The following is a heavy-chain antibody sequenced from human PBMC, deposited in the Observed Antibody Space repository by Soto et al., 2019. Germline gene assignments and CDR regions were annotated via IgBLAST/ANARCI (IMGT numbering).Heavy chain of an antibody. CDR2: ISSSSSYI. J-gene: IGHJ4*02. CDR3: ARAHCSSTSCYSP. D-gene: IGHD2-2*01. CDR1: RFTFSSDS. Sequence: EVQLVESGGGLVKPGGSLRLSCAASRFTFSSDSMNWVRQAPGKGLEWVSSISSSSSYIYYADSVKGRFAISRDNAKNSLYLQMNSLRAEDTAVYYCARAHCSSTSCYSPWGQGTLVTVSS. V-gene: IGHV3-21*01.